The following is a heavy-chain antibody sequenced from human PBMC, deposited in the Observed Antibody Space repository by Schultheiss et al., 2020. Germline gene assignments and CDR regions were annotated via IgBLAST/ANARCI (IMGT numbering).Heavy chain of an antibody. CDR1: GGSISSSSYY. CDR3: ARQDKFSSSWDVYYYYYMDV. CDR2: IYYSGST. V-gene: IGHV4-39*01. D-gene: IGHD6-13*01. J-gene: IGHJ6*03. Sequence: SETLSLTGTVSGGSISSSSYYWGWIRQPPGKGLEWIGSIYYSGSTYYNPSLKSRVTISVDTSKNQFSLKLSSVTAADTAVYYCARQDKFSSSWDVYYYYYMDVWGKGTTVTVSS.